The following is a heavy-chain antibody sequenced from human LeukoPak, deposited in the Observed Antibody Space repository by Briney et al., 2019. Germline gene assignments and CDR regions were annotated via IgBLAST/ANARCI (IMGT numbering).Heavy chain of an antibody. CDR2: ITWNSRAI. D-gene: IGHD6-6*01. Sequence: GGSLRLSCAASGFTFDDYAMPWVRQGPGGGLEWVSGITWNSRAIEYADSVKGRFTISRDNAKNFLFLQMNSLRPEDTALYYCVKAPNSYGSSRTFFEFWGQGTLVTVSS. CDR1: GFTFDDYA. V-gene: IGHV3-9*01. J-gene: IGHJ4*02. CDR3: VKAPNSYGSSRTFFEF.